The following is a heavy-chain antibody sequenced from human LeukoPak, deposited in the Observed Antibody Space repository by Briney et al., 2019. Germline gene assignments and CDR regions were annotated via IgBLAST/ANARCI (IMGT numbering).Heavy chain of an antibody. CDR1: GFTVSNNY. CDR2: IYSGGST. Sequence: PGGSLRLSCAASGFTVSNNYISWVRQAPGKGLEWVSVIYSGGSTYYADYVKGSFTISRDNSKNTLYLQMNSRRAEDTAVYYCAGRGHSSAGRPFDYWGQGTLVTVSS. V-gene: IGHV3-66*01. CDR3: AGRGHSSAGRPFDY. D-gene: IGHD3-22*01. J-gene: IGHJ4*02.